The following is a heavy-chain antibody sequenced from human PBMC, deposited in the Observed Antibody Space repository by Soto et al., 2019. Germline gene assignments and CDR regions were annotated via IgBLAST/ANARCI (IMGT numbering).Heavy chain of an antibody. V-gene: IGHV1-18*01. Sequence: ASVKVSCKASGYTFTSYGISWVRQAPGQGLEWMGWISAYNGNTNYAQKLQGRVTMTTDTSTSTAYMELRSLRSDDTAVYYCARETLTYYYDSSGYYSDYWGQGTLVTVSS. J-gene: IGHJ4*02. CDR3: ARETLTYYYDSSGYYSDY. CDR1: GYTFTSYG. D-gene: IGHD3-22*01. CDR2: ISAYNGNT.